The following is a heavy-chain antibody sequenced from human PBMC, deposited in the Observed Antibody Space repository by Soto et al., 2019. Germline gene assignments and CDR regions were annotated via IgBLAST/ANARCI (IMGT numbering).Heavy chain of an antibody. CDR1: GGSFSGYY. J-gene: IGHJ4*02. D-gene: IGHD3-16*01. CDR2: INHSGST. CDR3: ARSIIRLFDY. Sequence: SETLSLTCAVYGGSFSGYYWSWIRQPPGKGLEWIGEINHSGSTNYNPSLKSRVTISVDTSKNQFSLKLSSVTAADTAVYYCARSIIRLFDYWGQGTLVTVSS. V-gene: IGHV4-34*01.